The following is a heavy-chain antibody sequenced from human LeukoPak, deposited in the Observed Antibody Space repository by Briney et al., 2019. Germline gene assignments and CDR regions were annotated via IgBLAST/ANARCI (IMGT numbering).Heavy chain of an antibody. Sequence: GGSLRLSCTVSGFTFSSYSMIWVRQSRGGGREGVSYMSGWWGSIYDGDSVKGRFTISRDNPKNALYLQMNSLRAGDTGVYFCARLYDDCTRSTCLWYFDSWGQGTLVTVSS. V-gene: IGHV3-48*04. CDR3: ARLYDDCTRSTCLWYFDS. CDR2: MSGWWGSI. D-gene: IGHD2/OR15-2a*01. CDR1: GFTFSSYS. J-gene: IGHJ4*02.